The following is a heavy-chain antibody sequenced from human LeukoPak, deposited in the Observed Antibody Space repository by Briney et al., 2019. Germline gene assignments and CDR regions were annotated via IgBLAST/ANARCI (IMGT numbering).Heavy chain of an antibody. CDR2: INHSGST. V-gene: IGHV4-34*01. CDR3: AREGQDYVWGSYRLQLDY. Sequence: SETLSLTCAVYGGSFSDDSWRWIRQPPGKGLEWGGEINHSGSTTYTPSLKRRVTISVDPSKNQFSLKLSSVTAADTAVYYCAREGQDYVWGSYRLQLDYWGQGTLVTVSS. D-gene: IGHD3-16*02. CDR1: GGSFSDDS. J-gene: IGHJ4*02.